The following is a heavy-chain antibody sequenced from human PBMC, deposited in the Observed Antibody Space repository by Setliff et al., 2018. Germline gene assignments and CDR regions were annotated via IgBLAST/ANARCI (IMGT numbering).Heavy chain of an antibody. CDR1: GYSFTTYW. Sequence: GESLKISCKGSGYSFTTYWIGWVRQKPGKGLEWMGVIYPGDSDVRYSPSLQGQVTISADNSINTAYLQWRSLRASDTAMYYCARLATDYGDYESLNYFDYWGQGTLVTVSS. CDR3: ARLATDYGDYESLNYFDY. D-gene: IGHD4-17*01. J-gene: IGHJ4*02. CDR2: IYPGDSDV. V-gene: IGHV5-51*01.